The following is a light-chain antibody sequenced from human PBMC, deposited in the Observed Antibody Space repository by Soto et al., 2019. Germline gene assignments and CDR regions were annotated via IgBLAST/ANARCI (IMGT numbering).Light chain of an antibody. V-gene: IGLV1-44*01. CDR3: AAWDASLNGYV. Sequence: QSVLTQPPSASETPGQRVTISCSGSSSNIGSNTVNWYQQFPETAPKLLIFGNNQRPSGVPDRFSGSKSGTSASLAISGLQSEDEADYYCAAWDASLNGYVFGTGTKVTVL. CDR2: GNN. J-gene: IGLJ1*01. CDR1: SSNIGSNT.